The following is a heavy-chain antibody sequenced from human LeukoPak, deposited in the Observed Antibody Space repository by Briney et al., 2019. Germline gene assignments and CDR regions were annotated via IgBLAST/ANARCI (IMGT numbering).Heavy chain of an antibody. V-gene: IGHV3-7*01. D-gene: IGHD3-22*01. J-gene: IGHJ3*02. CDR3: ARVWYYDSSGWDAFDI. Sequence: GGSLRLSCGASGFVFSNYWMSWVRQAPGKGLEWVANIKQDGSEKYYVDSVKGRFTISRDNAKNSLYLQMNSLRAEDTAVYYCARVWYYDSSGWDAFDIWGQGTMVTVSS. CDR1: GFVFSNYW. CDR2: IKQDGSEK.